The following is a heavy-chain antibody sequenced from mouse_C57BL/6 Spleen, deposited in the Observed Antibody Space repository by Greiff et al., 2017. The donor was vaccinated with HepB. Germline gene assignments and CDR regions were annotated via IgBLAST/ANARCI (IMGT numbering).Heavy chain of an antibody. CDR2: IYPGDGDT. CDR3: AREGGYYGSSYGDFDY. Sequence: QLQQSGPELVKPGASVKISCKASGYAFSSSWMNWVKQRPGKGLEWIGRIYPGDGDTNYNGKFKGKATLTADKSSSTAYMQLSSLTSEDSAVYFCAREGGYYGSSYGDFDYWGQGTTLTVSS. J-gene: IGHJ2*01. D-gene: IGHD1-1*01. V-gene: IGHV1-82*01. CDR1: GYAFSSSW.